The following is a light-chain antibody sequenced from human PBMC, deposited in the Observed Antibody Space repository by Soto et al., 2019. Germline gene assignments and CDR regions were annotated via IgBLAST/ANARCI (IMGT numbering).Light chain of an antibody. Sequence: EIVMTQSPATLSVSPGERATLSCRASQSVSGNLAWYQQKPGQAPRLLIYGASTRATGIPARFSGSGSGTEFNLTISSLQSEDFTVYYCQQYNDCPPLTFGGGTKVEIK. J-gene: IGKJ4*01. CDR3: QQYNDCPPLT. CDR2: GAS. CDR1: QSVSGN. V-gene: IGKV3D-15*01.